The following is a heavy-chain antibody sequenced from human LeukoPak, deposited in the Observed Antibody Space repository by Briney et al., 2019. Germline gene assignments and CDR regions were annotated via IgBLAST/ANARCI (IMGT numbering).Heavy chain of an antibody. CDR3: ARGDCSNNGCSFDY. CDR1: GFIFSRYW. CDR2: INQDESEK. Sequence: PGGSLRLSCATSGFIFSRYWMSWVRQAPGKGLEWVANINQDESEKNYVDSVKGRFTISRDNAKNSLDLQMNSLRAEDTAVYYCARGDCSNNGCSFDYWGQGTLVTVSS. D-gene: IGHD2-2*01. J-gene: IGHJ4*02. V-gene: IGHV3-7*03.